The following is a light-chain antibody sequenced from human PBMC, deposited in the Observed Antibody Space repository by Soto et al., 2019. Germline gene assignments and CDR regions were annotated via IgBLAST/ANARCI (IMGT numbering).Light chain of an antibody. J-gene: IGKJ1*01. Sequence: AIQMTQFPSSLSASVGDRVTITCRASQDIRSDLGWYQQRPGKAPKLLIYATSNLQSGVPSRFSGSGSGTDFTLTISSLQPEDFATYYCQHYSSVWAFGQGTRWIS. V-gene: IGKV1-6*01. CDR1: QDIRSD. CDR3: QHYSSVWA. CDR2: ATS.